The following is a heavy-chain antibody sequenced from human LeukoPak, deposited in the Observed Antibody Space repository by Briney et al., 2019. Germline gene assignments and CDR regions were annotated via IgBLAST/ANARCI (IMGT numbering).Heavy chain of an antibody. CDR2: ISSSSTTI. V-gene: IGHV3-48*02. J-gene: IGHJ4*02. Sequence: GGSLRLSCAASVFTFQSYAMNWVRQAPGKGLEWVSYISSSSTTIFYADSVKGRFTISRDNAKNSLFLQMNGLRDEDTALYYCARERVIAAAGDGFDSWGQGTLVTVSS. D-gene: IGHD2-21*01. CDR3: ARERVIAAAGDGFDS. CDR1: VFTFQSYA.